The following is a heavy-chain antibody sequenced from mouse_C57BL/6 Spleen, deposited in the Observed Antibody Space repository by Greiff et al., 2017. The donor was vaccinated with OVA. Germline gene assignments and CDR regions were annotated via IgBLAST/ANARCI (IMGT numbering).Heavy chain of an antibody. CDR3: ATYYYGTGYAMDY. CDR2: INYDGSST. Sequence: EVKLMESEGGLVQPGSSMKLSCTASGFTFSDYYMAWVRQVPEKGLEWVANINYDGSSTYYLDSLKSRFIISRDNAKNILYLQMSSLKSEDTATYYCATYYYGTGYAMDYWGQGTSVTVSS. D-gene: IGHD1-1*01. CDR1: GFTFSDYY. J-gene: IGHJ4*01. V-gene: IGHV5-16*01.